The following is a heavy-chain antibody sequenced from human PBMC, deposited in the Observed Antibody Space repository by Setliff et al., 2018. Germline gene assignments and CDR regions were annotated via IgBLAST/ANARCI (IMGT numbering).Heavy chain of an antibody. Sequence: SETLSLTCAVYGGSFSGYYWSWIRQPPGEGLEWIGTIYHSGSTYFNPSLESRVTLSVDTSKNQFSLKLTSVIAADTAVYYCARGMRDGYRSFHYWGQGTLVTVSS. V-gene: IGHV4-34*01. CDR2: IYHSGST. CDR3: ARGMRDGYRSFHY. J-gene: IGHJ4*02. D-gene: IGHD5-12*01. CDR1: GGSFSGYY.